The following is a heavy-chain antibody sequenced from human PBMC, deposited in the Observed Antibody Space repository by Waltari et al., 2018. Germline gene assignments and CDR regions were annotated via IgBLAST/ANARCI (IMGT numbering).Heavy chain of an antibody. J-gene: IGHJ4*02. CDR1: GYTLTELS. CDR3: ATVNPDSSGWFTRYYFDY. V-gene: IGHV1-24*01. D-gene: IGHD6-19*01. Sequence: QVQLVQSGAEVKKPGASVKVSCKVSGYTLTELSMHWVRQAPGKGLEWMGGFDPEDGETIYAQKFQGRVTMTEDTSTDTAYMELSSLRSEDTAVYYCATVNPDSSGWFTRYYFDYWGQGTLVTVSS. CDR2: FDPEDGET.